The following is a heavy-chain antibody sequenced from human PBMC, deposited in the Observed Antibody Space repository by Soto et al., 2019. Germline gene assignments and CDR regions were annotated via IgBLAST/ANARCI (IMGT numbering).Heavy chain of an antibody. CDR3: ARLNYYDSTDYFDS. J-gene: IGHJ4*02. CDR1: GGSISSYN. CDR2: IYYSGST. D-gene: IGHD3-22*01. Sequence: KTSETLSLTCTVSGGSISSYNWSWIRQPPGRGLEWIGYIYYSGSTNYNPSLKSRVTISVDTSKNRFSLKLSSVTAADTAVYYCARLNYYDSTDYFDSWGQGTLVTVSS. V-gene: IGHV4-59*01.